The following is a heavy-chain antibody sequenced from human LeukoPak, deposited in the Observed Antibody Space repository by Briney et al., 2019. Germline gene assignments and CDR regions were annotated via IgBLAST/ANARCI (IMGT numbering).Heavy chain of an antibody. J-gene: IGHJ4*02. CDR1: GFTFSDYF. CDR2: ISRGGTSM. CDR3: AREKLVGSPTWGFDY. V-gene: IGHV3-11*04. Sequence: PGGSLRLSCAASGFTFSDYFMSWIRQAPGKGLEWISYISRGGTSMYYADSVKGRFTISRDNAKNSLYLQMNSLRAEDTAVYYCAREKLVGSPTWGFDYWGQGTLVTVSS. D-gene: IGHD3-16*01.